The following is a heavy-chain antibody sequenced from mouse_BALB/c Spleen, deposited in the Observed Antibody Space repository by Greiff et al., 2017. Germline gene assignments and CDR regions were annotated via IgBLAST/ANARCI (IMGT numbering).Heavy chain of an antibody. V-gene: IGHV5-12-2*01. J-gene: IGHJ3*01. D-gene: IGHD2-4*01. CDR2: ISNGGGST. Sequence: EVQLVESGGGLVQPGGSLKLSCAASGFTFSSYTMSWVRQTPEKRLEWVAYISNGGGSTYYPDTVKGRFTISRDNAKNTLYLQMSSLKSEDTAMYYCALIYYDYDAWFAYWGQGTLVTVSA. CDR1: GFTFSSYT. CDR3: ALIYYDYDAWFAY.